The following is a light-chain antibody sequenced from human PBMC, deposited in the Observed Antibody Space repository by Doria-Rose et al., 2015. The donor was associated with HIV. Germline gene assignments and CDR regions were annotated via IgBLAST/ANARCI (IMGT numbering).Light chain of an antibody. Sequence: ISCSASSSNIGNKYISWYQQLPGAAPKLLIYDNNKRPSGIPDRFSGSKSGTSATLGITGLQTGDEADYYCGTWDGSLSVPWAFGGGTKLTVL. CDR3: GTWDGSLSVPWA. CDR1: SSNIGNKY. V-gene: IGLV1-51*01. CDR2: DNN. J-gene: IGLJ3*02.